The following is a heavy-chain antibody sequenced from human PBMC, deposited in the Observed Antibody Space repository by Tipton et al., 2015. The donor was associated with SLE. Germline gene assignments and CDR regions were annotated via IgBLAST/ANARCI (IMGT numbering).Heavy chain of an antibody. V-gene: IGHV4-61*02. D-gene: IGHD3-3*01. CDR2: IYTSGST. CDR1: GGSIRSSRHF. CDR3: ARVLGVVKSYYMDV. Sequence: TLSLTCTVSGGSIRSSRHFWGWIRQPAGKGLEWIGRIYTSGSTNYNPSLKSRVTISVDTSKNQFSLKLSSVTAADTAVYYCARVLGVVKSYYMDVWGKGTTVTVSS. J-gene: IGHJ6*03.